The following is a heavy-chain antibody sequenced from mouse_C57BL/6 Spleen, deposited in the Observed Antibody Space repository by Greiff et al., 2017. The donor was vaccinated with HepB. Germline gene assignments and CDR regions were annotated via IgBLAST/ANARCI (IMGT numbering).Heavy chain of an antibody. Sequence: ESGPGLVKPSQSLSLTCSVTGYSITSGYYWNWIRQFPGNKLEWMGYISYDGSNNYNPSLKNRISITRDTSKNQFFLKLNSVTTEDTATYYCARDRDDYDPYAMDYWGQGTSVTVSS. CDR1: GYSITSGYY. CDR2: ISYDGSN. D-gene: IGHD2-4*01. CDR3: ARDRDDYDPYAMDY. V-gene: IGHV3-6*01. J-gene: IGHJ4*01.